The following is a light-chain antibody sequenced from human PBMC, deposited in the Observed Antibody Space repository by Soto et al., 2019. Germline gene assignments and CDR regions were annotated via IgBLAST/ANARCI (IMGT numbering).Light chain of an antibody. CDR3: SSYTTSTTVP. J-gene: IGLJ2*01. CDR2: EVF. Sequence: QSALTQPASVSGSLGQSITISCTGTNSDIGVYNYVSWYQQHPGKAPRLIIYEVFNRPSGISHRFSGSKSGNTASLTISGLLTEDEADYYCSSYTTSTTVPFGEGTKLTVL. CDR1: NSDIGVYNY. V-gene: IGLV2-14*01.